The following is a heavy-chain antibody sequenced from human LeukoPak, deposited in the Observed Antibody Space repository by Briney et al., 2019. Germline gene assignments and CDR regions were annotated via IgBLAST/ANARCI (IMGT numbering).Heavy chain of an antibody. V-gene: IGHV6-1*01. J-gene: IGHJ5*02. CDR2: TYYRSKWYN. CDR3: ARNLGYSSGWYSPDWFDP. D-gene: IGHD6-19*01. CDR1: GYSVSSNSAA. Sequence: SQTLSLTCAISGYSVSSNSAAWNWIRQSPSRGLEWLGRTYYRSKWYNDYAVSVKSRVTINPDTSKNQFSLQLNSVTPEDTAVYYCARNLGYSSGWYSPDWFDPWGQGTLVTVSS.